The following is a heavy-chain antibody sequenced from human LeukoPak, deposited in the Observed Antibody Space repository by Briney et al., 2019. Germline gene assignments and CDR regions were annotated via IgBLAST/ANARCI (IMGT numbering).Heavy chain of an antibody. CDR1: GGSISSSNW. J-gene: IGHJ4*02. Sequence: SETLSLTCAVSGGSISSSNWWGWVRQPPGKGLEWVGEIYHSGSTNYNPSLKSRVTISVDKSKNQFSLKLSSVTAADTAVYYCARARRSMAGYSDYWGQGTLVIVSS. D-gene: IGHD3-9*01. CDR2: IYHSGST. CDR3: ARARRSMAGYSDY. V-gene: IGHV4-4*02.